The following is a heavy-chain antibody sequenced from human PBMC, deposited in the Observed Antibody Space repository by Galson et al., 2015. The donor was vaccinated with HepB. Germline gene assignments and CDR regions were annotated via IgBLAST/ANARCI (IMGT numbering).Heavy chain of an antibody. CDR2: INSDGSST. J-gene: IGHJ4*02. Sequence: SLRLSCAASGFTFSSYWMHWVRQAPGKGLVWVSRINSDGSSTSYADSVKGRFTISRDNAKNTLYLQMNSLRAEDTAVYYCARDVYSSSPFDYWGQGTLVTVSS. CDR1: GFTFSSYW. D-gene: IGHD6-6*01. V-gene: IGHV3-74*01. CDR3: ARDVYSSSPFDY.